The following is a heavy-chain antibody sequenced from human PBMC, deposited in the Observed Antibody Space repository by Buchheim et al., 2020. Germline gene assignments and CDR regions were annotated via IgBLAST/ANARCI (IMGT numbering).Heavy chain of an antibody. V-gene: IGHV3-53*02. Sequence: EVQLVETGGGLIQPGGSLRLSCAASGFTVSSNYMTWVRQAPGKGLEWVSVIYSGGSTYYADAVKGRFTISRDNSKNTLSVHMNSLRAEDTAVYYCAVERYYYYYGMDVWGQGTT. CDR2: IYSGGST. CDR3: AVERYYYYYGMDV. J-gene: IGHJ6*01. CDR1: GFTVSSNY.